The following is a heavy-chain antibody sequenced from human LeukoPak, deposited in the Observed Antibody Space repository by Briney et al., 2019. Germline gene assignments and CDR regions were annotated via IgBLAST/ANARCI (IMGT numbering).Heavy chain of an antibody. CDR2: INTRSNT. V-gene: IGHV3-66*03. CDR1: GFIVSSNY. D-gene: IGHD1-7*01. CDR3: AKDWNWAIDY. J-gene: IGHJ4*02. Sequence: PGGSLRLSCAASGFIVSSNYMSWVRQAPGEGLEWVSTINTRSNTYYADSVKGRFTISRDNSKNTLFLQMNNLRVEDMAVLYCAKDWNWAIDYWGQGTLVTVSS.